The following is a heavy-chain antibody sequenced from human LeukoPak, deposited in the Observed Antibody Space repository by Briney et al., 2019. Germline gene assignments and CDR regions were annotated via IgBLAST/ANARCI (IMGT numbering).Heavy chain of an antibody. V-gene: IGHV3-21*01. Sequence: GGSLRLSCAASGFTFGSYSMNWVRQAPGKGLDWVSSISSSSSSIYYADSVKGRFTISRDNAKNSLSLQMNSLRAEDTAVYYCARGPYTDYWGQGTLVTVSS. J-gene: IGHJ4*02. CDR3: ARGPYTDY. D-gene: IGHD4-11*01. CDR2: ISSSSSSI. CDR1: GFTFGSYS.